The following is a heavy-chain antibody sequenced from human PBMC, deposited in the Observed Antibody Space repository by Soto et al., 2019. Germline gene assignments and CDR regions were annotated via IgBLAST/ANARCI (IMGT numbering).Heavy chain of an antibody. D-gene: IGHD3-10*01. CDR1: GYTFPDYA. Sequence: QVQLVQSGAEEKKPGASVKVSCKGSGYTFPDYAMHWVRQAPGQRLEWMGWINAGNGNTDYSQDFQGRVTLTRDTSASIVYMELSSLRSEDTAVYYCAMVGHWFGQLFWGQGTLVIVPS. CDR3: AMVGHWFGQLF. CDR2: INAGNGNT. J-gene: IGHJ4*02. V-gene: IGHV1-3*05.